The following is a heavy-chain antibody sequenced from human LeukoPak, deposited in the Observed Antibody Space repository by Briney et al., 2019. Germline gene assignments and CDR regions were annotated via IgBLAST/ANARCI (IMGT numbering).Heavy chain of an antibody. D-gene: IGHD6-19*01. CDR1: GYTLTGYY. V-gene: IGHV1-2*02. Sequence: ASVKVSCKASGYTLTGYYMHWVRQAPGQGLEWMGWINPNSGGTNYAQKFQGRVTMTRDTSISTAYMELSRLRSDDTAVYYCAREARIAVAGTLAWFDPWGQGTLVTVSS. J-gene: IGHJ5*02. CDR2: INPNSGGT. CDR3: AREARIAVAGTLAWFDP.